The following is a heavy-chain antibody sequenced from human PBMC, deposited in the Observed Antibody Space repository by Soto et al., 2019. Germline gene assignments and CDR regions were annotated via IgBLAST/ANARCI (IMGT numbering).Heavy chain of an antibody. CDR1: GGSFSGYY. CDR3: ARGLRRYITMVRGVSNAFDI. D-gene: IGHD3-10*01. CDR2: INHSGST. V-gene: IGHV4-34*01. J-gene: IGHJ3*02. Sequence: SETLSLTCAVYGGSFSGYYWSWIRQPPGKGLEWIGEINHSGSTNYNPSLQSRVTISVDTSKNQFSLKLSSVTAADTAVYYCARGLRRYITMVRGVSNAFDIWGQGTMVT.